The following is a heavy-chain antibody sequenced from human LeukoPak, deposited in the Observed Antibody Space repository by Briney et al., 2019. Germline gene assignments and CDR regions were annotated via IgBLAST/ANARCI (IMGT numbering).Heavy chain of an antibody. D-gene: IGHD3-10*01. Sequence: ASVKVSCKASGYTFTGYYMHWVRQAPGQGLEWMGWINPNSGGTNYAQKFQGRVTKTRDTSISTAYTELSSLRSEDTAVYYCAIATAIYYGSGSYYNVRRGYYFDYWGQGTLVTVSS. V-gene: IGHV1-2*02. CDR1: GYTFTGYY. CDR2: INPNSGGT. CDR3: AIATAIYYGSGSYYNVRRGYYFDY. J-gene: IGHJ4*02.